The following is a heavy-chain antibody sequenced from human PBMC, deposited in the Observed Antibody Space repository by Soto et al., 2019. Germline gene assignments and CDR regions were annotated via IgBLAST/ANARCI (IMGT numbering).Heavy chain of an antibody. CDR3: ANEVDVAFSSLQYGMDV. V-gene: IGHV3-11*04. CDR1: GFTFSDHY. D-gene: IGHD5-12*01. Sequence: GGSLRLSCAASGFTFSDHYMAWIRQAPGKGLEIVAHMSGSGSSEDYGDSVKGRFTVYRDNSKSTLFLQMNSLKFEDTTVYVCANEVDVAFSSLQYGMDVWGQGTTVTVSS. CDR2: MSGSGSSE. J-gene: IGHJ6*02.